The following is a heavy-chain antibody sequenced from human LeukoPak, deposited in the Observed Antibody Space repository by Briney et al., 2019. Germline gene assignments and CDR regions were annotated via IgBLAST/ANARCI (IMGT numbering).Heavy chain of an antibody. CDR1: GGSISGARYY. J-gene: IGHJ4*02. CDR2: IYTSEST. CDR3: ARDGRETGSNGLIDY. V-gene: IGHV4-61*02. Sequence: PSQTLSLTCTVSGGSISGARYYWNWIRQPAGKGLEWIGRIYTSESTNYNPSLKSRVTISADTSKNQFSLKLSSVTAADTAVYYCARDGRETGSNGLIDYWGQGTLVTVSS. D-gene: IGHD1-14*01.